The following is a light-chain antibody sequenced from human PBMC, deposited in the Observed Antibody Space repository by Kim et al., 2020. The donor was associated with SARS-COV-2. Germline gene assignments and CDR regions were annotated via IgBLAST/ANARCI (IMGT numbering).Light chain of an antibody. CDR2: GVS. J-gene: IGLJ2*01. V-gene: IGLV2-23*02. Sequence: QSALTQPASVSGSPGQSITISCTGTSSDVGSYNLVSRYQQHPGKAPKVMIYGVSKRPSGVPNRFSGSKSGNTASLTISGLQAEDEADYYCCSYAAGTTSVVFGGGTKVTVL. CDR3: CSYAAGTTSVV. CDR1: SSDVGSYNL.